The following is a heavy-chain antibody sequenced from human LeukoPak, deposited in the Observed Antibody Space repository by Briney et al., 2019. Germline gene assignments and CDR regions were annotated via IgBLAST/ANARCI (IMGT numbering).Heavy chain of an antibody. Sequence: GGSLRLSCAASGFTFSSYSMNWVRQAPGKGLEWVAVISYDGSNKYYADSVKGRFTISRDNSKNTLYLQMNSLRAEDTAVYYCAKDARIAVAGTLNYWGQGTLVTVSS. CDR1: GFTFSSYS. J-gene: IGHJ4*02. D-gene: IGHD6-19*01. CDR2: ISYDGSNK. CDR3: AKDARIAVAGTLNY. V-gene: IGHV3-30*18.